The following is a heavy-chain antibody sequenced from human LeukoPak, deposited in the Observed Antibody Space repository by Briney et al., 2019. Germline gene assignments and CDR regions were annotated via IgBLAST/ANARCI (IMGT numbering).Heavy chain of an antibody. J-gene: IGHJ4*02. CDR2: ISGFGGST. V-gene: IGHV3-23*01. Sequence: GRSLRLSCTASGFTFGDYAMSWVRQAPGKGLEWVSGISGFGGSTYYAASVKGRFTISRDNSGDTLFLHLDNLRVEDTAMYYCARRGGSSWSSFDYWGQGSLVTVSS. D-gene: IGHD6-13*01. CDR3: ARRGGSSWSSFDY. CDR1: GFTFGDYA.